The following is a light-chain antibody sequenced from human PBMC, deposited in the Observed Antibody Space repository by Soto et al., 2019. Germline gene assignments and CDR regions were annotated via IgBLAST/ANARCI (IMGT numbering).Light chain of an antibody. CDR1: QSVTSRY. V-gene: IGKV3-20*01. CDR3: QQYSSLPHT. Sequence: ENVLTQSPGTLSLSPGERATRSCRATQSVTSRYFAWYQQKPDQAPRLLIYGVSSRATDIPDRFSGSGSGTDFTLTISRLEPEDFVVYYCQQYSSLPHTFGQGTQLEVK. CDR2: GVS. J-gene: IGKJ2*01.